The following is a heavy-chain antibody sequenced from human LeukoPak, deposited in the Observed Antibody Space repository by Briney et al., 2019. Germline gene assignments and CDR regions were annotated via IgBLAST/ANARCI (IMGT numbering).Heavy chain of an antibody. J-gene: IGHJ4*02. CDR1: GYTFTAYY. CDR3: ASLGLTIGFDH. D-gene: IGHD3-10*01. V-gene: IGHV1-2*02. CDR2: INPNNGGT. Sequence: ASVKVSCKTSGYTFTAYYVHWVRQVPGQGLEWMGWINPNNGGTNYAQKFQGRVTMTSDTSISSAYMELTRLTSGDTAVYYCASLGLTIGFDHWGQGTLVTVSS.